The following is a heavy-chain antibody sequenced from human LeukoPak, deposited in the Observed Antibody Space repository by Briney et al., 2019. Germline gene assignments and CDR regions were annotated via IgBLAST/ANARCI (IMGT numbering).Heavy chain of an antibody. V-gene: IGHV1-18*01. CDR2: ISVYNGNT. CDR3: DRDIHGYYSDGTGYYPTDL. CDR1: GYSFTSYG. J-gene: IGHJ5*02. D-gene: IGHD3-22*01. Sequence: ASVKVSCKASGYSFTSYGISWVRQAPGQELEWMGWISVYNGNTNYPHMLQGRVTMTTDTAKTTVYLELRSLSSDDPAVYYYDRDIHGYYSDGTGYYPTDLWGQGTLVAVSS.